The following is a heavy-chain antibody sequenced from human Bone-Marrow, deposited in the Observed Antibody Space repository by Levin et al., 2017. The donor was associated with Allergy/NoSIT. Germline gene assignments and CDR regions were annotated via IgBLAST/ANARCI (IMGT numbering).Heavy chain of an antibody. CDR3: ARGPRLRSCVRSLFDS. D-gene: IGHD3-10*01. CDR1: DPSFSDFF. CDR2: IDHRART. Sequence: SETLSLTCTDSDPSFSDFFWGWIRQPPGKGLEWIGEIDHRARTKYNPSLESRVSMSIDKSQNQFSLQLTSVTAAATAVYFCARGPRLRSCVRSLFDSWSQGIRVAVS. V-gene: IGHV4-34*01. J-gene: IGHJ4*02.